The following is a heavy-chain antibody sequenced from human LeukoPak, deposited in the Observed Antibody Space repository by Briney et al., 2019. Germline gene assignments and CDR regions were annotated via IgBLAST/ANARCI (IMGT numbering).Heavy chain of an antibody. CDR1: GFTFSSYS. D-gene: IGHD6-13*01. J-gene: IGHJ4*02. CDR2: ISSSSSYI. Sequence: GGSLRLSCAASGFTFSSYSMNWVRQAPGKGLEWVSSISSSSSYIYYADSVKGRFTISRDNAKNSLYLQMNGLRAEDTAVYYCAKYKGDYSNSPGAYWGQGTLVTVSS. V-gene: IGHV3-21*04. CDR3: AKYKGDYSNSPGAY.